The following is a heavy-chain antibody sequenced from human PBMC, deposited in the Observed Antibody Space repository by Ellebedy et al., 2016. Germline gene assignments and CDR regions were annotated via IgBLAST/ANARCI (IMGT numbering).Heavy chain of an antibody. CDR3: GRNRRSDF. CDR2: IKQDGSEK. J-gene: IGHJ4*02. D-gene: IGHD3-3*01. CDR1: GFTFSIYW. Sequence: GESLKISCAASGFTFSIYWMSWVRQAPGKGLEWVANIKQDGSEKNYVDSVKGRLTISRDNAKNSLYLQMNSLRAEDTAVYYCGRNRRSDFWGQGTLVTVSS. V-gene: IGHV3-7*01.